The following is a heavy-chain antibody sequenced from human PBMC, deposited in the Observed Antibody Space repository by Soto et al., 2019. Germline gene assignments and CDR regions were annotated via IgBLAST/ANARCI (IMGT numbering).Heavy chain of an antibody. Sequence: SATLSLTCTVSDGSMSSSYYYWGWIRQPPGQGLEWIGSIYYSGSAYYNPSLKSRVTISVDTSKSQFSLRLTSVTAADTAVYYCAEGGHWGGHCTISEYFNDCGQGTLV. CDR2: IYYSGSA. CDR1: DGSMSSSYYY. D-gene: IGHD2-21*02. J-gene: IGHJ1*01. V-gene: IGHV4-39*01. CDR3: AEGGHWGGHCTISEYFND.